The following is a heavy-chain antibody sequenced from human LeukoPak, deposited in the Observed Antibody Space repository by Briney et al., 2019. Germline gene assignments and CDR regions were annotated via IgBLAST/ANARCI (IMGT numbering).Heavy chain of an antibody. J-gene: IGHJ3*02. D-gene: IGHD2-21*01. V-gene: IGHV3-53*01. Sequence: PGGSLRLSCAVSGFTVSSNYMSWVRQAPGKGLEWVSVLYNGGNTYYADSVKGRFTVSRDNSKNTLYLQMNSLRAEDTAVYYCAREGFVEYAFDIWGQGTMVTVSS. CDR1: GFTVSSNY. CDR3: AREGFVEYAFDI. CDR2: LYNGGNT.